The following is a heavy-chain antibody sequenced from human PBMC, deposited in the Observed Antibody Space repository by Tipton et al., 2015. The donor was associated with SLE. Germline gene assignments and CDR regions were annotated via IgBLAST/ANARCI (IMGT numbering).Heavy chain of an antibody. V-gene: IGHV1-2*06. J-gene: IGHJ4*01. Sequence: QLVQSGAEVKKPGASVKVSCKASGYTFTTFAISWVRQAPGQGLEWMGRIDPNNGATSYAQKFQGRVTMTRDTSITTAYMQLSGLQSDDTAVYFCVSSSLHSGWSYWGHGTLVTVSS. CDR3: VSSSLHSGWSY. CDR2: IDPNNGAT. CDR1: GYTFTTFA. D-gene: IGHD6-19*01.